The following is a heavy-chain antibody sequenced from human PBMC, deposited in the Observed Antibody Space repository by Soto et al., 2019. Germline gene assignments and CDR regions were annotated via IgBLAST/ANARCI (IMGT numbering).Heavy chain of an antibody. J-gene: IGHJ6*02. CDR2: ISSSSSTI. CDR3: ASGQLVPNYYYYYGMDV. V-gene: IGHV3-48*02. CDR1: GVTFSSYS. D-gene: IGHD6-6*01. Sequence: PGGSLRLSWGASGVTFSSYSMNWGRPAPGKGLEWVSYISSSSSTIYYADSVNGRFTISRDNAKNSLYLQMNSLRDEDTAVYYCASGQLVPNYYYYYGMDVWGQGTTVTVSS.